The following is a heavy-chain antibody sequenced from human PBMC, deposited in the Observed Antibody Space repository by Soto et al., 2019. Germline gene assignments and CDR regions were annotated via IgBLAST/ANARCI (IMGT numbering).Heavy chain of an antibody. CDR2: MNPNSGNT. CDR3: ASPARNYDFCSGYSFDI. CDR1: GYTFTSYD. V-gene: IGHV1-8*01. Sequence: QVQLVQSGAEVKKPGASVKVSCKASGYTFTSYDINWVRQATGQGLEWMGWMNPNSGNTGYAQKFQGRVTMTRNTSISTAYMKLSSLRSEDTAVYYCASPARNYDFCSGYSFDIWGQGTMVTVSS. J-gene: IGHJ3*02. D-gene: IGHD3-3*01.